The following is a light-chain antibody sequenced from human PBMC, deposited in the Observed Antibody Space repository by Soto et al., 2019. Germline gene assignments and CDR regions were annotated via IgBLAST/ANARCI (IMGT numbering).Light chain of an antibody. CDR3: QVWDSSTGVV. CDR1: NIGSKN. CDR2: RDS. Sequence: SYELTQPLSVSVALGQTARITCGGNNIGSKNVHWYQQKPGQAPVLVIYRDSNRPSGIPERFSGSNSGNTATLTISRAQAGAEAYYYCQVWDSSTGVVFGGGTKLTVL. V-gene: IGLV3-9*01. J-gene: IGLJ2*01.